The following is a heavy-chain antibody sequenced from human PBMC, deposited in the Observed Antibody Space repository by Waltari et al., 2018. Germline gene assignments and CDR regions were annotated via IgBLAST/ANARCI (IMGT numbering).Heavy chain of an antibody. V-gene: IGHV3-48*01. CDR1: GFTFSTYS. D-gene: IGHD2-2*01. J-gene: IGHJ4*02. CDR3: ARETSYCTSTSCYWFDY. CDR2: ISSSSSTI. Sequence: EVQLVASGGGLVQTGGSLRLSCTASGFTFSTYSMNWVRQAPGKGLEWVSYISSSSSTIYYADSVKGRFTISRDNAKNSLYLQMNSLRAEDTAVYYCARETSYCTSTSCYWFDYWGQGTLVTVSS.